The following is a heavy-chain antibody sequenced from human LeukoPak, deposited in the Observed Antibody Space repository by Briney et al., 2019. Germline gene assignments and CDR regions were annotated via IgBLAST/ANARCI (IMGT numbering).Heavy chain of an antibody. J-gene: IGHJ5*02. CDR3: AREWVIAAAGHSGNWFDP. Sequence: GGSLRLSCAASGFTFSSYSMNWVRQAPGKGLEWVSSISSSSSYIYYADSVKGRFTISRDNAKNSLYLQMNSLRAEDTAVYYCAREWVIAAAGHSGNWFDPWGQGTLVTVSS. CDR2: ISSSSSYI. CDR1: GFTFSSYS. V-gene: IGHV3-21*01. D-gene: IGHD6-13*01.